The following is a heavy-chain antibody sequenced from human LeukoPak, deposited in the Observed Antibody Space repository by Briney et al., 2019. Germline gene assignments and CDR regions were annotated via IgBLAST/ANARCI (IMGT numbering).Heavy chain of an antibody. CDR3: ARILDSAWGELGD. V-gene: IGHV3-30*02. Sequence: WGSLRLSCAASGFSFRSYGMHWVRQAPGKGLEWMAFIRSDGSNKFYADSVKGRFTISRDNSKNTLYLQMNSLRAEDTAVYYCARILDSAWGELGDWGQGTLVTLSS. CDR1: GFSFRSYG. J-gene: IGHJ4*02. D-gene: IGHD6-19*01. CDR2: IRSDGSNK.